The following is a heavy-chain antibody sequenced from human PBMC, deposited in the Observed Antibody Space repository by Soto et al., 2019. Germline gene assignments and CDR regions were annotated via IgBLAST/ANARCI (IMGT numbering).Heavy chain of an antibody. J-gene: IGHJ4*02. V-gene: IGHV1-46*01. CDR2: ITSRGGST. Sequence: QVQLVQSGAEVKKPGASVKVSCKASGYTFIDNYMQWVRQAPGQGLEWMGVITSRGGSTTYAPKFQGRVTLTSHTSTSTVYRELGSLTSDATAVYYCARGEWELWAFDYWGQGTLVTVSS. CDR1: GYTFIDNY. CDR3: ARGEWELWAFDY. D-gene: IGHD1-26*01.